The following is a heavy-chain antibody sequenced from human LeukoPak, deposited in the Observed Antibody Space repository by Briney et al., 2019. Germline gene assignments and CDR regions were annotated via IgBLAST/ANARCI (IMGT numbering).Heavy chain of an antibody. CDR3: ARDSVVVTAIQPDY. D-gene: IGHD2-21*02. Sequence: GGSLRLSCAASGFTYSSYRMSWVRQARGKGVEWVANIKQDGSEKYYVDSVKGRFTISRDNAKNSLYLQMNSLRAEDTAVYYCARDSVVVTAIQPDYWGQGTLVTVSS. V-gene: IGHV3-7*01. CDR1: GFTYSSYR. CDR2: IKQDGSEK. J-gene: IGHJ4*02.